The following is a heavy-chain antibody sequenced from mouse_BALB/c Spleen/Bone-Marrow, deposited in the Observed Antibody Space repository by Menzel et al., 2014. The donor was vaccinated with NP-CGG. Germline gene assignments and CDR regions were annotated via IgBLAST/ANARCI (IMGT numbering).Heavy chain of an antibody. Sequence: VQLKQSGPVLVKPGASVKISCEASGYSFTSYYIHWVKQRPGQGLEWIGWIFPGSGNIKYNEKFKGEATLTADTSSSTAYMRLSSLTSEDSAVYFCARRGNWGYAMDYWGQGTSVTVSS. D-gene: IGHD2-1*01. J-gene: IGHJ4*01. CDR1: GYSFTSYY. V-gene: IGHV1-66*01. CDR2: IFPGSGNI. CDR3: ARRGNWGYAMDY.